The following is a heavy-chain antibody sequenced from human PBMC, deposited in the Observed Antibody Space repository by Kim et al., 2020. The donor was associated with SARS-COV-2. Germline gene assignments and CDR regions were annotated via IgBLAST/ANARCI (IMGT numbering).Heavy chain of an antibody. V-gene: IGHV4-39*01. CDR3: ARHSASFDYVWGSYRTGYYYGVDV. CDR1: GGSISSSSYY. CDR2: IYYSGST. Sequence: SETLSLTCTVSGGSISSSSYYWGWIRQPPGKGLEWIGSIYYSGSTYYNPSLKSRVTISVDTSKNQVSLKLSSVTAADTAVYYCARHSASFDYVWGSYRTGYYYGVDVWGQRTTVTVSS. D-gene: IGHD3-16*02. J-gene: IGHJ6*02.